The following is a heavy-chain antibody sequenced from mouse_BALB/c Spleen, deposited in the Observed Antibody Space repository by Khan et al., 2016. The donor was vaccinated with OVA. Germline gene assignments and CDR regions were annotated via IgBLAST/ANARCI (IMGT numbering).Heavy chain of an antibody. CDR2: ISTFYGDA. Sequence: QIQLVQSGAELVRPGVSVKISCKGSGYTFTDFAMHWVKQSHAKSLEWIGVISTFYGDATYNQMFKDKATMTVDKSSSPAYMELVRLTSEDSAIYDCARGSGNSRFAYWGQGTLVTVSA. V-gene: IGHV1S137*01. D-gene: IGHD1-3*01. CDR1: GYTFTDFA. CDR3: ARGSGNSRFAY. J-gene: IGHJ3*01.